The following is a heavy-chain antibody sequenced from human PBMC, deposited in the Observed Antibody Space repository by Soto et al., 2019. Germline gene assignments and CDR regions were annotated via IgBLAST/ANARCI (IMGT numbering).Heavy chain of an antibody. CDR1: GGSISSGDCY. D-gene: IGHD5-18*01. V-gene: IGHV4-30-4*01. J-gene: IGHJ6*02. CDR2: IYHSGST. CDR3: ARDRLQLWSGNYYYYYGMDV. Sequence: QVQLQESGPGLVKPSQTLSLTCTVSGGSISSGDCYWSWIHQPPGKGLEWIGNIYHSGSTYYNPSLKSRVTISVDTSKNQFSLKLSSVTAADTAVYYCARDRLQLWSGNYYYYYGMDVWGQGTTVTVSS.